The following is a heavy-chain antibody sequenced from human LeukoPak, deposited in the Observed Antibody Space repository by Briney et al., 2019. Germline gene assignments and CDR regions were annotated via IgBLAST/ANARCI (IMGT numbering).Heavy chain of an antibody. V-gene: IGHV3-23*01. J-gene: IGHJ4*02. D-gene: IGHD3-22*01. CDR2: ISYSGGRT. Sequence: PGGSLRLSCVASGFTFRSYAMTWVRQAPGKGLEWVSAISYSGGRTYYADSVEGRYTISRDDSKNTLYLQMSSLRAEDTAVYYCAKDRSQRLYDSSGYFYDYWGQGTLVSVSS. CDR3: AKDRSQRLYDSSGYFYDY. CDR1: GFTFRSYA.